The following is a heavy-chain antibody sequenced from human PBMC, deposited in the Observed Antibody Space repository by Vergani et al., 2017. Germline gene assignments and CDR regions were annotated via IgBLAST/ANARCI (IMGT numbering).Heavy chain of an antibody. V-gene: IGHV1-46*01. J-gene: IGHJ4*02. Sequence: QVQLVQSGAEVKKPGASVKVSCKASGYTFTSYYMHWVRQAPGQGLEWMGIINPSGGSTSYAQKFQGRVNMTRDTSTSTVYMELSSLRSEDTAVYYCVRKAGTLFDYWGQGTLVTVSS. D-gene: IGHD1-1*01. CDR2: INPSGGST. CDR3: VRKAGTLFDY. CDR1: GYTFTSYY.